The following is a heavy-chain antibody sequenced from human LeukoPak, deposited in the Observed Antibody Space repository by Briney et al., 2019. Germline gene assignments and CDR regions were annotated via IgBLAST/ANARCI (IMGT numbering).Heavy chain of an antibody. CDR1: GFTFSSYW. V-gene: IGHV3-7*01. D-gene: IGHD6-13*01. CDR2: IKQDGSEK. Sequence: GGSLRLSCAASGFTFSSYWMSWVRQAPGKGLEWVANIKQDGSEKYYVDSVKGRFTISRDNAKNSLYLQMNSLRAEDTAVYYCARDPYSSSWYLSGYYYYGMDVWGQGTTVTVSS. J-gene: IGHJ6*02. CDR3: ARDPYSSSWYLSGYYYYGMDV.